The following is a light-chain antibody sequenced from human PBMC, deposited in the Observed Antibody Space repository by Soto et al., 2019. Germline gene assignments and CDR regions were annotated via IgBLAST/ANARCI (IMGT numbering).Light chain of an antibody. CDR1: QSIRNY. Sequence: EIVLTQSPATLSLSPGERATLSCRASQSIRNYLAWYQQKPGQAPRLLIYAASNRATGIPARFSGSGSGTDFTLTISSLEPEDFAVYYCLQPSNGPPGFTFGQGTRLEIK. J-gene: IGKJ5*01. V-gene: IGKV3-11*01. CDR3: LQPSNGPPGFT. CDR2: AAS.